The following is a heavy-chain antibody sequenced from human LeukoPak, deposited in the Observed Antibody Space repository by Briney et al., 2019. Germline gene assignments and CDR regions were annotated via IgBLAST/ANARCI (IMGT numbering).Heavy chain of an antibody. D-gene: IGHD2-15*01. Sequence: GASVKVSCKASGYTFTSYAMNWVRQAPGQGLEWMGGIIPIFGTANYAQKFQGRVTITADESTSTAYMELSSLRSEDTAVYYCARIGGSRGAFDIWGQGTMVTVSS. CDR1: GYTFTSYA. CDR2: IIPIFGTA. J-gene: IGHJ3*02. V-gene: IGHV1-69*13. CDR3: ARIGGSRGAFDI.